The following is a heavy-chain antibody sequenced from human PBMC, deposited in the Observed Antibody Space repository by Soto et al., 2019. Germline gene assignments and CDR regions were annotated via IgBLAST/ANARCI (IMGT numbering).Heavy chain of an antibody. CDR2: ISSSGSTI. Sequence: QVQLVESGGGLVKPGGSLRLSCAASGFTCSDYYMSWIRQASGKWLEWVSYISSSGSTIYYADSVKGRFTISRDNAKTSLYLQMNSLRADDTAVYYCARDLPDYGDYVGAFDIWGQGTMVTVSS. CDR3: ARDLPDYGDYVGAFDI. V-gene: IGHV3-11*01. D-gene: IGHD4-17*01. CDR1: GFTCSDYY. J-gene: IGHJ3*02.